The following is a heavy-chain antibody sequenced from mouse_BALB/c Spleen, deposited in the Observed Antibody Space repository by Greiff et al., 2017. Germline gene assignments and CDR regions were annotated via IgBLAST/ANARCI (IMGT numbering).Heavy chain of an antibody. V-gene: IGHV1-7*01. CDR2: INPSTGYT. J-gene: IGHJ2*01. CDR1: GYNFTSYW. CDR3: ARMGYGNPFDY. D-gene: IGHD2-10*02. Sequence: VQLQQSGAELAKPGASVKMSCKASGYNFTSYWMHWVKQRPGQGLEWIGYINPSTGYTKYNQKFKDKATLTADKSSSTAYMQLSSLTSEDSAVYYCARMGYGNPFDYWGQGTTLTVSS.